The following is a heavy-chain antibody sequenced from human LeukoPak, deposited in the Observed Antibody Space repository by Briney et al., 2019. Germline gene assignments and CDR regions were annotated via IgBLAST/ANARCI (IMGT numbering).Heavy chain of an antibody. D-gene: IGHD2-21*02. CDR1: GFTFSSYA. Sequence: GGSLRLSCAASGFTFSSYAMSWVRQAPGKGLEWVSAISGSGGSTYYADSVKGRFTISRDNSKNTLYLQMNSLRAEDTAVYYCAKASPIVVVVTAIGWFDPWGQGTLVTVSS. CDR3: AKASPIVVVVTAIGWFDP. V-gene: IGHV3-23*01. J-gene: IGHJ5*02. CDR2: ISGSGGST.